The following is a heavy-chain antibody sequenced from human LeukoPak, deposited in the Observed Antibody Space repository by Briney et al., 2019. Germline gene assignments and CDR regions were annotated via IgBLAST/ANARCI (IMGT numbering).Heavy chain of an antibody. CDR3: ARERRAWGEDF. J-gene: IGHJ4*02. Sequence: ASVKVSCKASGYTFTNYYIHWVRQAPGQGLEWVGMINPSGGRTSYAQRFQGRVTVTTDTSTSTVYMQLSSLAFEDTAVYYCARERRAWGEDFWGQGTLVTVSS. V-gene: IGHV1-46*01. CDR2: INPSGGRT. D-gene: IGHD3-16*01. CDR1: GYTFTNYY.